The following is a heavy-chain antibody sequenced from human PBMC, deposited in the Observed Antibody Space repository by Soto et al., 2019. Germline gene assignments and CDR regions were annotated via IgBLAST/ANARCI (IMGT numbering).Heavy chain of an antibody. J-gene: IGHJ4*02. CDR1: GFTVNSNY. CDR3: AKDPIAATPLFYFDY. Sequence: GGSLRLSCAASGFTVNSNYMSWVRQAPGKGLEWVASIYAGGNKYYADSVKGRFTISRDNSKNTLYLQMNSLRAEDTAVYYCAKDPIAATPLFYFDYWGQGTLVTVSS. D-gene: IGHD6-13*01. CDR2: IYAGGNK. V-gene: IGHV3-66*02.